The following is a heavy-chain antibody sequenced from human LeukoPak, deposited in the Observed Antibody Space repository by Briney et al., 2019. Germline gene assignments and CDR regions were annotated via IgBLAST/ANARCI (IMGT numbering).Heavy chain of an antibody. V-gene: IGHV1-2*06. D-gene: IGHD2-2*01. Sequence: ASVKVSCKASGNTFTVFYMHWVRQAPGQGFEWMGRISPTRGDTNYAQNLQGRLTLTRDTAVSTVYMELSGLTSDDTAVYYCARFYCRGTTCSLFWGQGTLLTVSS. CDR1: GNTFTVFY. CDR2: ISPTRGDT. J-gene: IGHJ4*02. CDR3: ARFYCRGTTCSLF.